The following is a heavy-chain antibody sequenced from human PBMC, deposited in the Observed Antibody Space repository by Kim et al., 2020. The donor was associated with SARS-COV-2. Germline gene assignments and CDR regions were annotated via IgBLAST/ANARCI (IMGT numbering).Heavy chain of an antibody. CDR3: ARVLGSSRFDY. J-gene: IGHJ4*02. V-gene: IGHV3-21*01. D-gene: IGHD6-13*01. CDR1: GFTFSSYS. Sequence: GGSLRLSCAASGFTFSSYSMNWVRQAPGKGLEWVSSISSSRSYIYYADSVKGRFTISRDNAKNSLYLQMNSLRAEDTALYYCARVLGSSRFDYCGQGTLVTLSP. CDR2: ISSSRSYI.